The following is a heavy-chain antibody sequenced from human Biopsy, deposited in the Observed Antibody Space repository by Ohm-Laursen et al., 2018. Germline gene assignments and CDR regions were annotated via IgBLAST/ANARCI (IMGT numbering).Heavy chain of an antibody. V-gene: IGHV1-2*02. CDR1: GYTSTDYS. CDR2: VNPNSGAT. CDR3: ARDRMVTIITLVRADTFDI. D-gene: IGHD3-10*01. J-gene: IGHJ3*02. Sequence: GASVKVSCKASGYTSTDYSLHWVRQAPGQGLEWMGWVNPNSGATNYAQKFQGRVTMTSDTSISTAYIELRRLISDDTAVYFCARDRMVTIITLVRADTFDIWGQGTLVSVSS.